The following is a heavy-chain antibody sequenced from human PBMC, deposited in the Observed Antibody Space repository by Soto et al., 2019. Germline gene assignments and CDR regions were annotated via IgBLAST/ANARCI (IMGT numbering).Heavy chain of an antibody. Sequence: GGSLRLSCAASGFTFSDYYMSWIRQAPGKGLEWVSYISSSGSTIYYADFVKGRFTISRDNAKNSLYLQMNSLRAEDTAVYYCARERCSSTSCYTVKYLLDYWGQGTLVTVSS. V-gene: IGHV3-11*01. CDR3: ARERCSSTSCYTVKYLLDY. CDR1: GFTFSDYY. J-gene: IGHJ4*02. D-gene: IGHD2-2*02. CDR2: ISSSGSTI.